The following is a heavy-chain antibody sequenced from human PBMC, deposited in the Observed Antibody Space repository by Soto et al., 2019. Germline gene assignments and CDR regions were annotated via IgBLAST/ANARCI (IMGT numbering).Heavy chain of an antibody. V-gene: IGHV3-15*01. CDR2: IKSKTDGGTT. CDR3: THDYGDYRYYFDY. D-gene: IGHD4-17*01. CDR1: GFTFSYAW. J-gene: IGHJ4*02. Sequence: EVQLVESGGGLVQPGGSLRVSCAASGFTFSYAWMSWVRQAPGKGPEWVGRIKSKTDGGTTDYAAPVKGRFTISRDDSKNTLYLQMNSLKIEDTAVYYCTHDYGDYRYYFDYWGPGTLVTVSS.